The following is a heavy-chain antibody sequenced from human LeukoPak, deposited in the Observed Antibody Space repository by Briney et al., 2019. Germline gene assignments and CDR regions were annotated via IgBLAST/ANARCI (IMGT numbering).Heavy chain of an antibody. Sequence: GGSLRLSCAASGFTFSSQVMNWVRQAPGKGLEWISGIIGSGASKFYADSVKGRFTVSRDNSNDTLFLQMSSLRAEDTAVYYCAKFPTIITTSSLPAFWGQGTLVSVSS. V-gene: IGHV3-23*01. CDR3: AKFPTIITTSSLPAF. D-gene: IGHD6-6*01. CDR2: IIGSGASK. CDR1: GFTFSSQV. J-gene: IGHJ4*02.